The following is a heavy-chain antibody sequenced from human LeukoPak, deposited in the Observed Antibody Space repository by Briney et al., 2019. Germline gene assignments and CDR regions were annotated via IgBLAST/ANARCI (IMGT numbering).Heavy chain of an antibody. CDR1: GFTFISYS. V-gene: IGHV3-48*01. J-gene: IGHJ5*02. CDR2: ISSSSSTI. Sequence: GGSLRLSCAASGFTFISYSMNWVRQAPGKGLEWVSYISSSSSTIYYADSVKGRFTISRDNAKNSLYLQMNSLRAEDTAVYYCTRSEGGYRFDPWGQGNVVTVSS. CDR3: TRSEGGYRFDP. D-gene: IGHD5-18*01.